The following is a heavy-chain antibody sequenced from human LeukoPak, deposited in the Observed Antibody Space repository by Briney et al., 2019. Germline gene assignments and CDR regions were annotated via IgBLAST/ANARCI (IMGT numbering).Heavy chain of an antibody. Sequence: SETLSLTCSVSGYSMSSGYYWGWIRQPPERGLEWIGSMYHTGSTYYNPSLKSRVNISVDTSKNQFSLKLSSVTAADTAVYYCAREAYGSGHYYYYYYMDVWGKGTTVTISS. CDR3: AREAYGSGHYYYYYYMDV. CDR1: GYSMSSGYY. CDR2: MYHTGST. J-gene: IGHJ6*03. V-gene: IGHV4-38-2*02. D-gene: IGHD3-10*01.